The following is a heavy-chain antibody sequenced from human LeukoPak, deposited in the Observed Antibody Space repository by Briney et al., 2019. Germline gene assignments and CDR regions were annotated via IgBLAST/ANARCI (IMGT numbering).Heavy chain of an antibody. V-gene: IGHV3-33*01. D-gene: IGHD2-15*01. CDR1: GYTFTGYY. J-gene: IGHJ4*02. CDR3: ARETPSADAAFDY. CDR2: IWYDGSKK. Sequence: SCKASGYTFTGYYMHWVRQAPGKGLEWVAVIWYDGSKKYYADSVKGRFTISRDNSKNTLDLQMNSLRAEDTAVYYCARETPSADAAFDYWGQGTLVTVSS.